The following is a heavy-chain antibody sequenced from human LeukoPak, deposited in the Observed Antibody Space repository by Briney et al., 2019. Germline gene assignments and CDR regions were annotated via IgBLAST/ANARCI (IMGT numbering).Heavy chain of an antibody. V-gene: IGHV1-69*04. CDR3: ARRIVVRHYYYGMDV. D-gene: IGHD3-22*01. Sequence: ASVKVSCKASGGTLSSYAISWVRQAPGQGLEWMGRIIPILGIANYAQKFQGRVTITADKSTSTAYMELSSLRSEDTAVYYCARRIVVRHYYYGMDVWGQGTTVTVSS. CDR1: GGTLSSYA. J-gene: IGHJ6*02. CDR2: IIPILGIA.